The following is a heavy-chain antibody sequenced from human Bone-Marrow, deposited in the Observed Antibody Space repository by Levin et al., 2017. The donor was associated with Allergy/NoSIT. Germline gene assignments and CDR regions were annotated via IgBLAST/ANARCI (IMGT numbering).Heavy chain of an antibody. CDR3: ARGGFLGWPGGSARFDS. CDR2: IYYSGST. Sequence: ASETLSLTCTVSGGSISGYYWSWIRQPPGKGLEWIGYIYYSGSTKYNPSLKSRVTMSVDTSGNQFSLNLSSVTAADTAVYYCARGGFLGWPGGSARFDSWGQGTLVTVSS. J-gene: IGHJ4*02. D-gene: IGHD3-3*01. V-gene: IGHV4-59*01. CDR1: GGSISGYY.